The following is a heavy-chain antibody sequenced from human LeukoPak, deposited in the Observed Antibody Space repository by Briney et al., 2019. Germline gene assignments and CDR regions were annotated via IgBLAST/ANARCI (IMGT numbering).Heavy chain of an antibody. Sequence: SETLSLTCAVYGGSFSGYYWSWIRQPPGKGLEWIWQINHSGSTNYNPALRSRVTISVHTSNNHISLKLSSVTAADTAVYYCARAPARLYSDYWGQGTLVTVSS. V-gene: IGHV4-34*01. CDR1: GGSFSGYY. CDR3: ARAPARLYSDY. CDR2: INHSGST. J-gene: IGHJ4*02. D-gene: IGHD6-6*01.